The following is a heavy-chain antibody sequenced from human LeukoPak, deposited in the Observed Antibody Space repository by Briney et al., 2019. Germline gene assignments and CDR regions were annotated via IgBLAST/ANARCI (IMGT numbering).Heavy chain of an antibody. CDR2: IRYDGSNK. CDR3: ATRVGYYFDY. J-gene: IGHJ4*02. Sequence: PGGSLRLSCAASGFTFSSYGMHWVRQAPGKGLEWVAFIRYDGSNKYYADSVKGRFTISRDISKNTLYLQMNSLRAEDTAVYYCATRVGYYFDYWGQGTLVTVSS. V-gene: IGHV3-30*02. D-gene: IGHD2-15*01. CDR1: GFTFSSYG.